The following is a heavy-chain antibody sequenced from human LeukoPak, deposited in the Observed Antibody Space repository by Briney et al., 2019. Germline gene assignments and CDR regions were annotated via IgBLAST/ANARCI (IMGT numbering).Heavy chain of an antibody. V-gene: IGHV4-39*07. D-gene: IGHD2-8*01. CDR2: IYYSGST. CDR3: ARATKSVLRFDP. Sequence: SETLSLTCAVCGGSFSGYYWGWIRQPPGKGLEWIGSIYYSGSTYYNPSLKSRVTISVDTSKNQFSLKLSSVTAADTAVYYCARATKSVLRFDPWGQGTLVTVSS. CDR1: GGSFSGYY. J-gene: IGHJ5*02.